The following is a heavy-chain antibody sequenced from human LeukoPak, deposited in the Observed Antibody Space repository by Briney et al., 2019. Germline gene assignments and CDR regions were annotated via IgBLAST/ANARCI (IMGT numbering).Heavy chain of an antibody. CDR1: GFTFSSYW. V-gene: IGHV3-7*04. D-gene: IGHD4-11*01. J-gene: IGHJ6*03. CDR2: IKQDESEK. CDR3: ARAVTTYYYYYYMDV. Sequence: GGSLRLSCAASGFTFSSYWMSWVRQAPGKGLEWVANIKQDESEKYYVDSVKGRFTISRDNAKNSLYLQMNSLRAEDTAVYYCARAVTTYYYYYYMDVWGKGTTVTVSS.